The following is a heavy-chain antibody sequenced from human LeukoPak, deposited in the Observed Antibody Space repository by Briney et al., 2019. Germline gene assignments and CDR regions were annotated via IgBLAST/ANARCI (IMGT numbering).Heavy chain of an antibody. V-gene: IGHV1-8*02. CDR2: MNPNSGNT. Sequence: ASVKVSCKASGGTFSSYDINWVRQATGQGLEWMGWMNPNSGNTGYAQKFQGRVTMTRNTSISTAYMELSSLRSEDTAVYYCARGSQYYYDSSGYSGYWGQGTLVTVSS. J-gene: IGHJ4*02. D-gene: IGHD3-22*01. CDR3: ARGSQYYYDSSGYSGY. CDR1: GGTFSSYD.